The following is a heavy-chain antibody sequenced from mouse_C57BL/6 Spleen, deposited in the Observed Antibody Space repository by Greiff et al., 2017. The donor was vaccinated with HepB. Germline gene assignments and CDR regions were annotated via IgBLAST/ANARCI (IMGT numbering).Heavy chain of an antibody. V-gene: IGHV1-39*01. CDR3: ANKGGYDYDVRGPYAMDY. J-gene: IGHJ4*01. CDR1: GYSFTDYN. D-gene: IGHD2-4*01. Sequence: VQLQQSGPELVKPGASVKISCKASGYSFTDYNMNWVKQSNGKSLEWIGVINPNYGTTSYNQKFKGKATLTVDQSSSTAYMQLNSLTSEDSAVYYCANKGGYDYDVRGPYAMDYWGQGTSVTVSS. CDR2: INPNYGTT.